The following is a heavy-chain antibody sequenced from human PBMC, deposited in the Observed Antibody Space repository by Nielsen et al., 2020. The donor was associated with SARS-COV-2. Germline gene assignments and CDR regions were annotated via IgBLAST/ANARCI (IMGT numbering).Heavy chain of an antibody. J-gene: IGHJ5*02. CDR1: GFTFSSYD. CDR2: IGTAGDT. Sequence: GESLKISCAASGFTFSSYDMHWVRQATGKGLEWVSAIGTAGDTYYPGSVKGRFTISRDNAKNSLYLQMNSLRAEDTALYYCAKDIFPTDDSLWFDPWGQGTLVTVSS. D-gene: IGHD2-15*01. CDR3: AKDIFPTDDSLWFDP. V-gene: IGHV3-13*04.